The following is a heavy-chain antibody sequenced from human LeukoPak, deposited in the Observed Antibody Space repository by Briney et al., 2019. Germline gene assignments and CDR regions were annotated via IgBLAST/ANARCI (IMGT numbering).Heavy chain of an antibody. J-gene: IGHJ4*02. CDR1: GFTFSSYA. Sequence: GGSLRLSCAASGFTFSSYAMSWVRQAPGKGLEWVSGISGSGDNTYYADSVKGRFTISRDNSKNTLYVQVNSLGTEDTAIYYCAKYGPQDSGSSHFDYWGQGALVTVSS. D-gene: IGHD1-26*01. CDR2: ISGSGDNT. V-gene: IGHV3-23*01. CDR3: AKYGPQDSGSSHFDY.